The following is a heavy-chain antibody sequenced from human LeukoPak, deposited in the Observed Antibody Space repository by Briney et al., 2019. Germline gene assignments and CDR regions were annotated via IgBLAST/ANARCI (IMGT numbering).Heavy chain of an antibody. CDR1: GIPFSRYG. D-gene: IGHD2-8*01. V-gene: IGHV3-30*02. Sequence: GGPLRLSCAASGIPFSRYGMHWVRQATGKGLEWVAFILDDGSNENYADSVKSRFTISRDNSKNTLYLQMDSLRAEDTAVYYCAKDYWTRGIYYEDYWGQGTLVTVSS. CDR3: AKDYWTRGIYYEDY. CDR2: ILDDGSNE. J-gene: IGHJ4*02.